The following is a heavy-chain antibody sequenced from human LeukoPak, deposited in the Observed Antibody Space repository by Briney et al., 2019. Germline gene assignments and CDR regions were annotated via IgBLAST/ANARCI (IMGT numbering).Heavy chain of an antibody. D-gene: IGHD2-8*01. J-gene: IGHJ4*02. V-gene: IGHV4-59*11. CDR2: VFFTEGT. Sequence: SETLSLTCSVSGGSIRNHHWTWIRQSPGKGLEWIGHVFFTEGTNYSPSLRGRITISADRSKNQIYLKLGSVTAADTAVYYCARELYHFDRWGQGALDTVSS. CDR3: ARELYHFDR. CDR1: GGSIRNHH.